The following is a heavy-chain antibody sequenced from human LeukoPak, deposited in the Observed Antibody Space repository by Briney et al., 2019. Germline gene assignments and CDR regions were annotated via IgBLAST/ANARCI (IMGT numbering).Heavy chain of an antibody. D-gene: IGHD6-19*01. J-gene: IGHJ4*02. CDR3: AKEKAVVGVPAFDN. CDR2: ISGSGNA. V-gene: IGHV3-23*01. CDR1: GFPFSSYA. Sequence: GGSLRLSCAASGFPFSSYAISWVRQAPGKGLEWVSAISGSGNAYYADSVKGRFTVDTDNSKNTPYLQMDSLTVEDTAIYYCAKEKAVVGVPAFDNWGQRTLVTVSS.